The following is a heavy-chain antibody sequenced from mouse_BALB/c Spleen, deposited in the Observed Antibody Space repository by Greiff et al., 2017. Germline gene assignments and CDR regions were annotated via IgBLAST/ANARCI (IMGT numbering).Heavy chain of an antibody. D-gene: IGHD2-4*01. CDR2: IRNKANGYTT. Sequence: EVKVIESGGGLVQPGGSLRLSCATSGFTFTDYYMSWVRQPPGKALEWLGFIRNKANGYTTEYSASVKGRFTISRDNSQSILYLQMNTLRAEDSATYYCARGGYDYVLYFDYWGQGTTLTVSS. CDR1: GFTFTDYY. CDR3: ARGGYDYVLYFDY. V-gene: IGHV7-3*02. J-gene: IGHJ2*01.